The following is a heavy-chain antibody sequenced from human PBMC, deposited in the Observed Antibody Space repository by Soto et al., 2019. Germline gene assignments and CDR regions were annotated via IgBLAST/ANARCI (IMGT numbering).Heavy chain of an antibody. CDR2: ISAYNGNT. J-gene: IGHJ6*02. CDR1: GYTFTSYG. V-gene: IGHV1-18*04. Sequence: ASVKVSCKASGYTFTSYGISWVRPAPGQGLEWMGWISAYNGNTNYAQKLQGRVTMTTDTSTSTAYMELRSLRSDDTAVYYCARVVGEVYYYYGMDVGGQGTTVTVS. CDR3: ARVVGEVYYYYGMDV. D-gene: IGHD2-2*01.